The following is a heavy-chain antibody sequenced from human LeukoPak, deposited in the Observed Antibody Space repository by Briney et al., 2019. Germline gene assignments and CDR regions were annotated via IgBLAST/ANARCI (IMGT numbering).Heavy chain of an antibody. J-gene: IGHJ4*02. D-gene: IGHD6-19*01. V-gene: IGHV1-2*02. CDR2: INPNSGGT. CDR1: GYNFTGYY. CDR3: ARGGVAGTIDY. Sequence: ASVKVSCTASGYNFTGYYMHWVRQAPGQGLEWMGWINPNSGGTKYAQKSQGRVTMTRDTSISTAYMELSRLRSDDTAVYYCARGGVAGTIDYWGQGTLVTVSS.